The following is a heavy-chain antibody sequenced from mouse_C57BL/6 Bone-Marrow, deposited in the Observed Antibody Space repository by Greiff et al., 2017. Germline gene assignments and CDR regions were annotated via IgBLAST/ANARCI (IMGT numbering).Heavy chain of an antibody. CDR1: GYTFTDYN. Sequence: EVQLQQSGPELVQPGASVKIPCKASGYTFTDYNMDWVKQSHGKSLEWIGDINPNNGGTIYNQKFKGKATLTVAKSSSKAYMELRSLTSEDTAVYYCARFGYYGRGAMDYWGQGTSVTVSS. J-gene: IGHJ4*01. V-gene: IGHV1-18*01. CDR3: ARFGYYGRGAMDY. CDR2: INPNNGGT. D-gene: IGHD1-1*01.